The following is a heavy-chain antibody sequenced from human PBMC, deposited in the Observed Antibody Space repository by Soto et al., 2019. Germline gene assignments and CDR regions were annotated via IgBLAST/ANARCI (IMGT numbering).Heavy chain of an antibody. D-gene: IGHD1-26*01. Sequence: QLQLQESGPRLMKPSETLSLTCDVSGGSTMISSYYCAWIRQPPGKGLEWIGSMYYSGSTYYNPSLKSRVTMSVDTSKNQFSLRLHSVTAAETAVYYCDRLTIVRATPYHFDYWGQGILVTVSS. V-gene: IGHV4-39*01. CDR1: GGSTMISSYY. J-gene: IGHJ4*02. CDR3: DRLTIVRATPYHFDY. CDR2: MYYSGST.